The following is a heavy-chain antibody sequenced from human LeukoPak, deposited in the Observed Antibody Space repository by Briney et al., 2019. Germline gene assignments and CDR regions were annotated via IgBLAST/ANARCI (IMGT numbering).Heavy chain of an antibody. V-gene: IGHV3-23*01. CDR3: AEDLPIGSSGYSVTFDI. D-gene: IGHD3-22*01. CDR2: ISGSGGST. Sequence: GGSLRLSCAASGFTFSSYAMSWVRQAPGKGLEWVSAISGSGGSTYYADSVKGRFTISRDNSKNTLYLQMNSLRAEDTAVYYCAEDLPIGSSGYSVTFDIWGQGTMVTVSS. J-gene: IGHJ3*02. CDR1: GFTFSSYA.